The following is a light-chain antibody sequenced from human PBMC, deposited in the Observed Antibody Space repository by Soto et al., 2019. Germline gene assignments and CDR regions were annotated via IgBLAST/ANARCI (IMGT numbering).Light chain of an antibody. CDR3: QQRSTWPPIT. CDR1: QSVGIRY. V-gene: IGKV3-11*01. CDR2: DAS. J-gene: IGKJ5*01. Sequence: EIMLTQSPGTLSLSPGERGTLSCRASQSVGIRYLAWYQRKPGQAPRLLIYDASNRATGIPTRFSGSGSETDFTLTISSLEPEDFAVYYCQQRSTWPPITFGQGTRLEIK.